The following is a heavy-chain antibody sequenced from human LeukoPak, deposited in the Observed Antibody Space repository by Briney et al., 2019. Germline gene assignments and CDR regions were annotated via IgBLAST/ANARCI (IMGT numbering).Heavy chain of an antibody. V-gene: IGHV3-21*01. CDR3: ARDLGDGYNFSGFDY. Sequence: PGGSLRLSCAASGFTFSSYSMNWVRQAPGKGLEWVSSISSSSSYIYYADSVKGRFTISRDNAKNSLYLQMNRLRAEDTAVYYCARDLGDGYNFSGFDYWGQGTLVTVSS. CDR1: GFTFSSYS. D-gene: IGHD5-24*01. CDR2: ISSSSSYI. J-gene: IGHJ4*02.